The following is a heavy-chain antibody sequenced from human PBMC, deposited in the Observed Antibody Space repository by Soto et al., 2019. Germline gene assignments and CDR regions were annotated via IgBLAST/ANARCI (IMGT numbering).Heavy chain of an antibody. V-gene: IGHV3-30*18. CDR2: ISYDGSNK. Sequence: QVQLVESEGGVVQPGRSLRLSCAASGFTFSSYGMHWVRQAPGKGLEWVAVISYDGSNKYYADSVKGRFTISRDNSKNTLYLQMNSLRAEDTAVYYCAKVRAVSGLSFDYWGQGTLVTVSS. CDR1: GFTFSSYG. D-gene: IGHD6-19*01. CDR3: AKVRAVSGLSFDY. J-gene: IGHJ4*02.